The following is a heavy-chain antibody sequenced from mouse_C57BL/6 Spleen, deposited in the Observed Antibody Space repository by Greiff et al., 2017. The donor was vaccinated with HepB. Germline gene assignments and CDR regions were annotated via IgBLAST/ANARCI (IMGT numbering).Heavy chain of an antibody. CDR3: AREGITTKAMDY. D-gene: IGHD1-1*01. CDR2: ISYDGSN. CDR1: GYSITSGYY. J-gene: IGHJ4*01. Sequence: EVKLVESGPGLVKPSQSLSLTCSVTGYSITSGYYWNWIRQFPGNKLEWMGYISYDGSNNYNPSLKNRISITRDTSKNQFFLKLNSVTTEDTATYYCAREGITTKAMDYWGQGTSVTVSS. V-gene: IGHV3-6*01.